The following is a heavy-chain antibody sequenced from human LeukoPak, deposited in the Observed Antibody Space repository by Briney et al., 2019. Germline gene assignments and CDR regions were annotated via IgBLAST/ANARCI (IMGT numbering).Heavy chain of an antibody. CDR1: GFTVSNNY. V-gene: IGHV3-66*04. CDR3: ARLTSGNGLDV. J-gene: IGHJ6*02. CDR2: IYSGNRT. Sequence: GGSLRLSCAASGFTVSNNYMTWVRQAPGKGPEWVSVIYSGNRTKYADSVKGRFIISRDNSKNTLLFQMNSLRAEDTAVYYCARLTSGNGLDVWGQGTTVTVS. D-gene: IGHD3-3*01.